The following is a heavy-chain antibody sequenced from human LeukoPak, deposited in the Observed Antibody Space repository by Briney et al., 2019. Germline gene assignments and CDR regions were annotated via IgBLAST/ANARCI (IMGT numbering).Heavy chain of an antibody. J-gene: IGHJ6*03. CDR2: INPSGGST. D-gene: IGHD3-10*01. CDR3: ARDPYGPRTGYYYYMDV. V-gene: IGHV1-46*01. CDR1: GYTFTSYY. Sequence: EASVKVSCKASGYTFTSYYMHWVRQAPGQGLEWMGIINPSGGSTSYAQKFQGRVTMTRDTSTSTVYMELSSLRSEDTAVYYCARDPYGPRTGYYYYMDVWGKGTTVTVSS.